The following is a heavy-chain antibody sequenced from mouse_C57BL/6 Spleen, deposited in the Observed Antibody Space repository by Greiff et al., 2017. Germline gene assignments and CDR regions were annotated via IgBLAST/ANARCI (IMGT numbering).Heavy chain of an antibody. CDR1: GFSLTSYG. CDR3: ASFYYGSSYDYAMDY. Sequence: VQLQQSGPGLVQPSQSLSITCTVSGFSLTSYGVHWVRQSPGKGLEWLGVIWSGGSTDYNAALISRQSISKDNSTSQVFCKMNSLQADDTAIYYCASFYYGSSYDYAMDYWGQGTSVTVSS. J-gene: IGHJ4*01. D-gene: IGHD1-1*01. CDR2: IWSGGST. V-gene: IGHV2-2*01.